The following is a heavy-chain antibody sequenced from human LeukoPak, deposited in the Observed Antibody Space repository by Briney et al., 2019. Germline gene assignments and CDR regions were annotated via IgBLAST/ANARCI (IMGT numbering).Heavy chain of an antibody. D-gene: IGHD3-10*01. CDR3: ARDDADYYGSGSMDV. V-gene: IGHV1-46*01. CDR2: INPSGGST. CDR1: GYTFTSYY. J-gene: IGHJ6*02. Sequence: GASVKVSCKASGYTFTSYYMHWVRQAPGQGLEWMGIINPSGGSTSYAQKFQGRVTMTRDTSTSTVYMELSSLRSEDTAVYYCARDDADYYGSGSMDVWGQGTTVTVSS.